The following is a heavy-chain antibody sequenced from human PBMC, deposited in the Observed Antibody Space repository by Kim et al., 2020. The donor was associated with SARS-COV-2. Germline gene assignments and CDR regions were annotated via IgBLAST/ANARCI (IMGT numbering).Heavy chain of an antibody. Sequence: GGSLRLSCAASGFTFSSYGMHWVRQAPGKGLEWVAVISYDGSNKYYADSVKGRFTISRDNSKNTLYLQMNSLRAEDTAVYYCAKVSLSIAAAGDFDYWGQGTLVTVSS. CDR1: GFTFSSYG. CDR3: AKVSLSIAAAGDFDY. D-gene: IGHD6-13*01. J-gene: IGHJ4*02. CDR2: ISYDGSNK. V-gene: IGHV3-30*18.